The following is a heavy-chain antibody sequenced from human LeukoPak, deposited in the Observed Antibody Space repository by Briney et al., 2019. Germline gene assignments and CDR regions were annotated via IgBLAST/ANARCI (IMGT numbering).Heavy chain of an antibody. J-gene: IGHJ6*03. D-gene: IGHD4-17*01. CDR3: AKIPYGDYVLDYYYYMDV. CDR2: ISTSSIYI. V-gene: IGHV3-21*01. Sequence: GGSLRLSCAASGFTFSSYSMNWVRQAPGKGLEWVSSISTSSIYIYYADSVKGRFTISRDNAKNSLYLQMNSLRAEDTAVYYCAKIPYGDYVLDYYYYMDVWGKGTTVTISS. CDR1: GFTFSSYS.